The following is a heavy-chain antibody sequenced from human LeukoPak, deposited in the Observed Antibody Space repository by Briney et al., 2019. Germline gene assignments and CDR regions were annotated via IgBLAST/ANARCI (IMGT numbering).Heavy chain of an antibody. CDR3: ARVYSSGWAQGDYYYMDV. CDR1: GGSISTRNW. CDR2: VHHSGST. J-gene: IGHJ6*03. D-gene: IGHD6-19*01. Sequence: SSETLSLTCAVSGGSISTRNWWSWVRQPPGKGLEWIGEVHHSGSTNYSPSLKSRVIISVDTSKNQLSLKLSSVTAADTAVYYCARVYSSGWAQGDYYYMDVWGKGTTVTISS. V-gene: IGHV4-4*02.